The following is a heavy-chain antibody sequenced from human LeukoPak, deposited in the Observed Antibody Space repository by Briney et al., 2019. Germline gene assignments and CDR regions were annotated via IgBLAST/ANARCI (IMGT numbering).Heavy chain of an antibody. CDR2: FDPEDGET. J-gene: IGHJ5*02. CDR1: GYTLTELS. CDR3: ARDPPRYCSSTSCSPNWFDP. V-gene: IGHV1-24*01. Sequence: ASVKVSCKVSGYTLTELSMHWVRQAPGKGLEWMGGFDPEDGETIYAQKFQGRVTMTEDTSTDTAYMELSSLRSEDTAVYYCARDPPRYCSSTSCSPNWFDPWGQGTLVTVSS. D-gene: IGHD2-2*01.